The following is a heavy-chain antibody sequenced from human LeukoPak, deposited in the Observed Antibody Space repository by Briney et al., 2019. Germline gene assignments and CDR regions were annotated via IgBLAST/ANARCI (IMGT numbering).Heavy chain of an antibody. Sequence: PSETLSLTCTVSGGSISSGDYYWSWIRQPPGKGLEWIGYIYYSGSTYYNPSLKSRVTISVATSKSQFSLKLSSVTAADTPGYYCARVTYYDFWSGYYHYYYYYMDVWGKGTTVTVSS. J-gene: IGHJ6*03. D-gene: IGHD3-3*01. CDR3: ARVTYYDFWSGYYHYYYYYMDV. CDR1: GGSISSGDYY. CDR2: IYYSGST. V-gene: IGHV4-30-4*08.